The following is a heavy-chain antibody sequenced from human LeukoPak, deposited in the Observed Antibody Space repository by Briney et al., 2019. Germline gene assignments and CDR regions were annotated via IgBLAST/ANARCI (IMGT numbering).Heavy chain of an antibody. V-gene: IGHV3-64*01. D-gene: IGHD1-26*01. J-gene: IGHJ4*02. CDR2: ITTNGDKT. CDR1: GFTFNIFG. CDR3: ARGGATTLFDY. Sequence: PGGSLRLSCAASGFTFNIFGMHWVRQAPGKGLEYVSAITTNGDKTYYGNSVKGRFTISRDNSKNTLYLQMGSLRIEDMAVYYCARGGATTLFDYWGQGTLVTVSS.